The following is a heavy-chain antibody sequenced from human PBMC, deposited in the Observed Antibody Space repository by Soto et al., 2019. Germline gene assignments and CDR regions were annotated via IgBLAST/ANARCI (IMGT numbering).Heavy chain of an antibody. V-gene: IGHV3-21*01. CDR1: GFTFTRYS. Sequence: LRLSCAASGFTFTRYSMNWVRQAPGKGLGWVSSISSTTNYIYYADSMKGRFTVSRDNAKNSVYLEMNSLSAEDTAVYYCARESEDLTSNFDYWGQGTLVTVSS. CDR2: ISSTTNYI. CDR3: ARESEDLTSNFDY. J-gene: IGHJ4*02.